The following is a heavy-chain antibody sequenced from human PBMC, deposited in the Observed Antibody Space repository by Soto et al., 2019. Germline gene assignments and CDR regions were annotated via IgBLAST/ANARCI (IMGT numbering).Heavy chain of an antibody. Sequence: PSETLSLTCAVYGGSFSGYYWSWIRQPPGKGLEWIGEINHSGSTNYNPSLKSRVTISVDTSKNQFSLKLSSVTAADTAVYYCARDKITFGGVIAVLRGFDPWGQGTLVTVSS. CDR3: ARDKITFGGVIAVLRGFDP. J-gene: IGHJ5*02. D-gene: IGHD3-16*02. V-gene: IGHV4-34*01. CDR2: INHSGST. CDR1: GGSFSGYY.